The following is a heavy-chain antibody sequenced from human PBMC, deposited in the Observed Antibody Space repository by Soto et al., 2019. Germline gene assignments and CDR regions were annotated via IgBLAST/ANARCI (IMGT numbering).Heavy chain of an antibody. CDR2: ISGSGGST. CDR3: AKAHGPGGYCTTTTCTYYYYGMDV. J-gene: IGHJ6*02. CDR1: GFTFSSYA. V-gene: IGHV3-23*01. Sequence: GGSLRLSCAASGFTFSSYAMSWVRQAPGKGLEWVSAISGSGGSTYYADSVKGRFTISRDNSKNTLYLQMNSLRAEDTAVYYCAKAHGPGGYCTTTTCTYYYYGMDVWGQGTTVTVSS. D-gene: IGHD2-2*01.